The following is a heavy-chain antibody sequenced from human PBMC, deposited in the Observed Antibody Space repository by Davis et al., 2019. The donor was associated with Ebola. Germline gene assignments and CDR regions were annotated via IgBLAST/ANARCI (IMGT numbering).Heavy chain of an antibody. D-gene: IGHD3-10*01. Sequence: GGSLRLSCAASGFTFSSYSMNWVRQAPGKGLEWVSYISSSSSTIYYADSVKGRFTISRDNAKNSLYLQMNSLRDEDTAVYYCARYMVQGVIPLYYYYYGMDVWGQGTTVTVSS. CDR1: GFTFSSYS. J-gene: IGHJ6*02. V-gene: IGHV3-48*02. CDR2: ISSSSSTI. CDR3: ARYMVQGVIPLYYYYYGMDV.